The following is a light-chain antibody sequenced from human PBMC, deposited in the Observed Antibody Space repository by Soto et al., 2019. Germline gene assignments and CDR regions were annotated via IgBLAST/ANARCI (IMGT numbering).Light chain of an antibody. CDR1: QSVSTNY. CDR2: GAS. J-gene: IGKJ1*01. CDR3: QHYGGRWT. Sequence: IVLTQSPGTLSLSPGERATISCRASQSVSTNYIAWYQKTPGRAPRLLIYGASKRATGIPDRFSGSGSGTDFALTSSSLEFGDSGMYYCQHYGGRWTFGQGTKVEIK. V-gene: IGKV3-20*01.